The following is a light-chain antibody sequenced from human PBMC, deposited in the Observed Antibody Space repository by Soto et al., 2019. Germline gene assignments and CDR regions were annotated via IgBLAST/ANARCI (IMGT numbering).Light chain of an antibody. V-gene: IGKV1-5*03. J-gene: IGKJ5*01. CDR2: KAF. CDR3: RQYNSYSIT. CDR1: QSISTW. Sequence: DIQMTQSPSTLSASVGDRVTITCRASQSISTWLDWYQQKPGKAPNLLNYKAFSLQSGVPSRFTGIQSSTKSDRIISSLQPYDFATYYFRQYNSYSITVGHGTRLEIK.